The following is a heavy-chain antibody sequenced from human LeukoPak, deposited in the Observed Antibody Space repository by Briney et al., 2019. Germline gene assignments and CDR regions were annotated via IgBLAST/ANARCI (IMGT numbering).Heavy chain of an antibody. CDR3: ARPNDYGDYHDAFDI. CDR2: IYPGDSDT. D-gene: IGHD4-17*01. CDR1: GYSFTSYW. V-gene: IGHV5-51*01. J-gene: IGHJ3*02. Sequence: GESLKISCKGSGYSFTSYWIGWVRQMPGKGLEWMGIIYPGDSDTRYSPSFQGQVTISADKSISTAYLQWSSLKASDTAMHYCARPNDYGDYHDAFDIWGQGTMVTVSS.